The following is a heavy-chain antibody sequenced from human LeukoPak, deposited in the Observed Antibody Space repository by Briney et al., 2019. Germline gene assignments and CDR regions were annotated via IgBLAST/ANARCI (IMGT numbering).Heavy chain of an antibody. CDR3: ARGRGTTMVRGVITNYFDL. CDR1: GYTFTAHY. D-gene: IGHD3-10*01. V-gene: IGHV1-2*02. Sequence: ASVKVSCKASGYTFTAHYIHWVRLAPGQGLEWMGWIDPNSGGTNYAQKFLGSVTMTGDTSINTAFMELSRLRSDDTAIYYCARGRGTTMVRGVITNYFDLWGRGSLVTVSS. CDR2: IDPNSGGT. J-gene: IGHJ2*01.